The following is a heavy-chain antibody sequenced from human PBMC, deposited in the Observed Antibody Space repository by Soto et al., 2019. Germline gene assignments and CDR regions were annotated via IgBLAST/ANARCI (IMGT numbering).Heavy chain of an antibody. D-gene: IGHD6-13*01. CDR1: GASVSAYY. V-gene: IGHV4-4*07. CDR3: ARGGSWYPGCYYGMDV. CDR2: VNSSGST. Sequence: PSETLSLTCTVSGASVSAYYRSWIRQPAGKGLEWIGRVNSSGSTNYNPSLKSRVTMSVDTSKNQWSLMLRSVTAADTAVFYCARGGSWYPGCYYGMDVWGQGTTVTVSS. J-gene: IGHJ6*02.